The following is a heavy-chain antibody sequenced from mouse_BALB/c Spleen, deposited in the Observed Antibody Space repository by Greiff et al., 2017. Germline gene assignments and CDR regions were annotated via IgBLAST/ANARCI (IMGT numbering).Heavy chain of an antibody. CDR1: GFSLTSYG. V-gene: IGHV2-9*02. CDR2: IWAGGST. CDR3: ARDRPDGFHAMDY. Sequence: QVHVKQSGPGLVAPSQSLSITCTVSGFSLTSYGVHWVRQPPGKGLEWLGVIWAGGSTNYNSALMSRLSISKDNSKSQVFLKMNSLQTDDTAMYYCARDRPDGFHAMDYWGQGTSVTVSS. D-gene: IGHD2-3*01. J-gene: IGHJ4*01.